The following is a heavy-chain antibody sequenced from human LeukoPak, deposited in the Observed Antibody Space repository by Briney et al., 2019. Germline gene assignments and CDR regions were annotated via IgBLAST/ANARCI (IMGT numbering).Heavy chain of an antibody. CDR2: MNPNSGNT. D-gene: IGHD3-10*01. V-gene: IGHV1-8*01. CDR1: GYTFTSYD. Sequence: ASVKVSCKASGYTFTSYDINWVRQATGQGLEWMGWMNPNSGNTGYAQKFQGRVTMTRNTSISTAYMELSSLRSEDTAVYYCARGTGYGSGTQTYGMDVWGQGTTVTVSS. J-gene: IGHJ6*02. CDR3: ARGTGYGSGTQTYGMDV.